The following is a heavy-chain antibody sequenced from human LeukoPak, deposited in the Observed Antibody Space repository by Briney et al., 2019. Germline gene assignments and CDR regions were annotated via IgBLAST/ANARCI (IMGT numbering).Heavy chain of an antibody. CDR3: AREWLSSGDSHYSH. Sequence: ASVKVSCKASGYTFTSYAMHWVRQAPGQRLEWMGWINSGNGNTKYSLEFQGRVAITRDTSASTAYMDLSSLRSDDTALYYCAREWLSSGDSHYSHWGQGTLVTVSS. J-gene: IGHJ4*02. V-gene: IGHV1-3*01. CDR1: GYTFTSYA. D-gene: IGHD2-15*01. CDR2: INSGNGNT.